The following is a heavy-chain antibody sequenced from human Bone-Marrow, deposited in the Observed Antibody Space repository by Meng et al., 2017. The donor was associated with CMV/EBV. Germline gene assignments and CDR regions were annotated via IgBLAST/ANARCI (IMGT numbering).Heavy chain of an antibody. CDR1: DGSFSGYS. J-gene: IGHJ4*02. Sequence: VQHSRWGDGSLERSTAPPPPGAVVDGSFSGYSWSWTRQPPVKGLEWIGEINHSGSTNYNPSLKSRVTISVDTSKNQFSLKLSSVTAADTAVYYCARGPGRIVVITTPYDYWGQGTLVTVSS. V-gene: IGHV4-34*01. D-gene: IGHD3-22*01. CDR2: INHSGST. CDR3: ARGPGRIVVITTPYDY.